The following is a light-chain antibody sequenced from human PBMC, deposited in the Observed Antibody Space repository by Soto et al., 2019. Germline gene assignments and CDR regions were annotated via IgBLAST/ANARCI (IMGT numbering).Light chain of an antibody. Sequence: IQMTQSPSTLSASVGDRVTITCRASQSISSYLNWYQQKPGKAPKLLIYAASSLQSGVPSRFSDSGSGTDFTLTISSLQPEDFATYYCQQTLSFPPTFGQGTKVDIK. CDR2: AAS. CDR1: QSISSY. J-gene: IGKJ1*01. CDR3: QQTLSFPPT. V-gene: IGKV1-39*01.